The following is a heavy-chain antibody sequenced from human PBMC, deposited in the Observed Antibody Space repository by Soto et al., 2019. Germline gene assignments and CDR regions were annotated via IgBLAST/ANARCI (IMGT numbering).Heavy chain of an antibody. D-gene: IGHD1-1*01. CDR1: GFTFSSHE. Sequence: GGSLRLSCVASGFTFSSHEMKWVRQAPGKGLEWVSYISVVGSTKYYADYVKGRFTISRDNAKNSLYLQMKSLRAEDTAVFYFPRPRDHDNHYSGMDVWGQGTTVTVSS. V-gene: IGHV3-48*03. CDR2: ISVVGSTK. CDR3: PRPRDHDNHYSGMDV. J-gene: IGHJ6*02.